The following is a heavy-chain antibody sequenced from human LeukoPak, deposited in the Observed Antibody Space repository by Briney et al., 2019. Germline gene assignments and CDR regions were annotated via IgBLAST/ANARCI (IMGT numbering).Heavy chain of an antibody. D-gene: IGHD6-19*01. J-gene: IGHJ3*02. CDR1: GFTFSSYA. CDR3: AKDHPAGYSSGWYDAFDI. V-gene: IGHV3-23*01. CDR2: ISGSGGST. Sequence: GGSLRPSCAASGFTFSSYAMSWVRQAPGKGLEWVSVISGSGGSTYYADSVKGRFTISRDNSKDTLYLQMNTLRAEDTAVYYCAKDHPAGYSSGWYDAFDIWGRGTLVTVSS.